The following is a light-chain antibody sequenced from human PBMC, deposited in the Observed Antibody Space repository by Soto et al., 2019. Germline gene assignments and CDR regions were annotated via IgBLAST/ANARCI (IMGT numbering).Light chain of an antibody. J-gene: IGKJ3*01. CDR3: QKYNSAPRT. Sequence: DIQMTQSPSSLSASVGDRVTITCRASQGISNYLAWYQQKPGKVPKLLIYAASTLQSGVPSRFSGSGSGTDFTLTISSLQPEDVANYYCQKYNSAPRTLGPGTQVDIK. CDR2: AAS. CDR1: QGISNY. V-gene: IGKV1-27*01.